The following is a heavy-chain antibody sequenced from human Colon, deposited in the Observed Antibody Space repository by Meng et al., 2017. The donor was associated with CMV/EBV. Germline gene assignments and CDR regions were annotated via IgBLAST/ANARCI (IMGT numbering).Heavy chain of an antibody. D-gene: IGHD2-2*01. Sequence: GSLRLSCTVSGGSISSYYWSWIRQPPGKGLEWIGYIYYGGSTNYNPSLKSRVTISVDTSKNQFSLKLSSVTAADTAVYYCARGRCSSTSCYGGNYYYGMDVWGQGTTVTVSS. CDR3: ARGRCSSTSCYGGNYYYGMDV. V-gene: IGHV4-59*01. CDR1: GGSISSYY. J-gene: IGHJ6*02. CDR2: IYYGGST.